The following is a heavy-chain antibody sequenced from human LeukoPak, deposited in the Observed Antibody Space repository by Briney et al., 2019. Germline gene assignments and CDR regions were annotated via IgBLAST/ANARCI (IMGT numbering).Heavy chain of an antibody. J-gene: IGHJ4*02. CDR2: ISYDGSNK. V-gene: IGHV3-30*14. CDR3: ARDLIGDY. Sequence: PGGSLRLSCAASGFTFSSYAMHWVRQAPGKGLEWVAVISYDGSNKYYADSVKGRFTISRDNSKNTLYLQMNSLRAEDTAVYYCARDLIGDYWGQGTLVTVSS. CDR1: GFTFSSYA.